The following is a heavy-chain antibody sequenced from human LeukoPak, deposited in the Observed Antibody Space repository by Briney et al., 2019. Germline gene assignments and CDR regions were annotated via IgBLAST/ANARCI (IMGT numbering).Heavy chain of an antibody. CDR3: ARVSSGWYYFDY. Sequence: ASVKVSCKASGYTFTSYAMHWVRQAPGHRLEWMGWINAGNGNTKYSQKFQGRVTITRDTSASTAYMELSSLRSEDTAVYYCARVSSGWYYFDYWGQGTLVTVSS. J-gene: IGHJ4*02. V-gene: IGHV1-3*01. CDR1: GYTFTSYA. CDR2: INAGNGNT. D-gene: IGHD6-19*01.